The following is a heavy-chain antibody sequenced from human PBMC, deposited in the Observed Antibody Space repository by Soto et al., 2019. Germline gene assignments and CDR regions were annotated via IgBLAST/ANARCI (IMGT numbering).Heavy chain of an antibody. CDR3: ARRGYSSSWYYYYYYGMDV. J-gene: IGHJ6*02. Sequence: QVQLVQSGAEVKKPGASVKVSCKASGYTFTSYDINWVRQATGQGLEWMGWMNPNSGNTVYAQKFQCRVTMTRSTSISTAYMELSSLRSEETAVYYCARRGYSSSWYYYYYYGMDVWGQGTTVTVSS. V-gene: IGHV1-8*01. D-gene: IGHD6-13*01. CDR1: GYTFTSYD. CDR2: MNPNSGNT.